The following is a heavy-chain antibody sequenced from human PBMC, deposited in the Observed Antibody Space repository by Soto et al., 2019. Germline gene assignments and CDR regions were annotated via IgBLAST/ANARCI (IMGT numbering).Heavy chain of an antibody. CDR3: ARQHPLDSRVWFT. V-gene: IGHV5-51*01. CDR2: IYPRDSDT. J-gene: IGHJ4*02. D-gene: IGHD6-19*01. Sequence: PGESLKISCKVSGDSFTGFWIGWVRQMPGKGLEWLGSIYPRDSDTRYSPSFQGQVTISADKSLSTAYLQWNSLQASDTAFYYCARQHPLDSRVWFTWGQGTLVTVSS. CDR1: GDSFTGFW.